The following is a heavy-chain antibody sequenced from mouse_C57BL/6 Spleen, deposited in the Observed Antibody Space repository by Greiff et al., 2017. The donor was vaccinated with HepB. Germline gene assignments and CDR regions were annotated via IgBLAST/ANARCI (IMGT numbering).Heavy chain of an antibody. J-gene: IGHJ1*03. V-gene: IGHV1-82*01. D-gene: IGHD2-4*01. CDR1: GYAFSSSW. Sequence: QVQLKESGPELVKPGASVKISCKASGYAFSSSWMNWVKQRPGKGLEWIGRIYPGDGDTNYNGKFKGQATLTADKSSSTAYMQLSSLTSEDSAVYFCGGYDYDGHWYFDVWGTGTTVTVSS. CDR3: GGYDYDGHWYFDV. CDR2: IYPGDGDT.